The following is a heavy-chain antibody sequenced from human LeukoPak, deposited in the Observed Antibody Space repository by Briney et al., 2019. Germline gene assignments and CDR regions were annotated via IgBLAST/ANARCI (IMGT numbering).Heavy chain of an antibody. CDR3: ARWAVGLVITLTAPKDAFDI. CDR2: IYYSGST. Sequence: TASETLSLTCTVSGVSISSSSYYWGWIRQPPGKGLEWIGSIYYSGSTYYNPSLKSRVTISVDTSKNQFSLKLSSVTAADTAVYYCARWAVGLVITLTAPKDAFDIWGQGTMVTVSS. V-gene: IGHV4-39*07. D-gene: IGHD3-22*01. J-gene: IGHJ3*02. CDR1: GVSISSSSYY.